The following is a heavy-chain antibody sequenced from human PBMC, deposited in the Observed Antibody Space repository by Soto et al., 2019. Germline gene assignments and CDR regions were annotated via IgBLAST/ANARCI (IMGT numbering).Heavy chain of an antibody. CDR1: GGSFSGYY. V-gene: IGHV4-34*01. CDR3: ARGMVGSSFHFDY. CDR2: INHSGST. D-gene: IGHD6-6*01. J-gene: IGHJ4*02. Sequence: PSETLSLTCAVYGGSFSGYYWSWIRQPPGKGLEWIGEINHSGSTNYNPSLKSRVTISVDTSKNQFPLKLSSVTAADTAVYYCARGMVGSSFHFDYWGQGTLVTVSS.